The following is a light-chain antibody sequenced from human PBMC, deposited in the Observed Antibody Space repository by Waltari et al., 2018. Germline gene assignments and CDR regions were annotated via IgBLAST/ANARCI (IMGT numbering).Light chain of an antibody. CDR1: QDISNN. Sequence: DIQMTQSPSSLSSSGGDRVTITCQASQDISNNLNWYQQKPGKAPKLLIYDASHLETGVPSRFSGSGSGTDFTFTISSLQPEDIATYYCQQFDNLYTFGQGTKLEIK. J-gene: IGKJ2*01. CDR3: QQFDNLYT. CDR2: DAS. V-gene: IGKV1-33*01.